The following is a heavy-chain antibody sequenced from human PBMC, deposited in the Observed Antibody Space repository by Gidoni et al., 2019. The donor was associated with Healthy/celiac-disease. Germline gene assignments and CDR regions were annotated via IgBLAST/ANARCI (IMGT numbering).Heavy chain of an antibody. CDR1: GYPLTELS. J-gene: IGHJ4*02. CDR2: FDPEDGET. D-gene: IGHD6-19*01. CDR3: ATVAGGSSGWSYFDY. V-gene: IGHV1-24*01. Sequence: QVQLVQSGAEVKKPGASVQVSCKVSGYPLTELSMHWVRQAPGKGLEWMGGFDPEDGETIYAQKFQGRVTMTEDTSTDTAYMELSSLRSEDTAVYYCATVAGGSSGWSYFDYWGQGTLVTVSS.